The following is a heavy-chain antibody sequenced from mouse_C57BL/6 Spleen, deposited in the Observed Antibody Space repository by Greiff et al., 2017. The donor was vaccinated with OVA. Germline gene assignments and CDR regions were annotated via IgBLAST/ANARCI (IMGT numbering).Heavy chain of an antibody. Sequence: QVQLQQPGAELVRPGSSVKLSCKASGYTFTSYWMHWVKQRPIQGLEWIGNIDPSDSETHYNQKFKDKATLTVDKSSSTAYMQLSSLTSEDSAVYYCARGGYYYEDYAMDYWGQGTSVTVSS. D-gene: IGHD1-1*01. CDR3: ARGGYYYEDYAMDY. V-gene: IGHV1-52*01. CDR2: IDPSDSET. J-gene: IGHJ4*01. CDR1: GYTFTSYW.